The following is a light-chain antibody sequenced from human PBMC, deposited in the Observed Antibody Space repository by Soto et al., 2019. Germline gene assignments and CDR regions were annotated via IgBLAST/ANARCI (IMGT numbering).Light chain of an antibody. CDR1: SSNIGSNI. CDR3: AAWDDSSNYV. J-gene: IGLJ1*01. Sequence: QSVLTQPPSASGTPGQRVTISCSGSSSNIGSNIVNWYHQVPGTAPKLLLYSNNQRPSGVPDRFSGSKSGTSASLAISDLQSDDEADYYCAAWDDSSNYVFGTGTKVTVL. CDR2: SNN. V-gene: IGLV1-44*01.